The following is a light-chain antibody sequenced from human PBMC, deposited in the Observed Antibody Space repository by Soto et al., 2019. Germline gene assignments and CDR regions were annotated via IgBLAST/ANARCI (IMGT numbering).Light chain of an antibody. V-gene: IGKV3-11*01. Sequence: DMVSTQSRATLSFSPGESSTLSCRASQSVSSYLAWYQQKPGQAPRLLIYDASNRATGIPARFSGSGSGTDFTLTISSLEPEDFAVYYCPQRSNWPVTFGQGTRLEIK. CDR2: DAS. CDR3: PQRSNWPVT. J-gene: IGKJ5*01. CDR1: QSVSSY.